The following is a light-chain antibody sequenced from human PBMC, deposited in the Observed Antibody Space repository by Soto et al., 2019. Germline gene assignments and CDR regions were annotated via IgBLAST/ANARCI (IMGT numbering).Light chain of an antibody. Sequence: SPLTQPACVSLSPGQSIAISCTGTRSDVGAYNYVSWYQQHPGKAPKLMISEVTNRPSGVSDRFSGSKSGNTASLTISGLQAEDEADYYCSSFTSRFTFVFGTGTKVTVL. CDR3: SSFTSRFTFV. CDR1: RSDVGAYNY. V-gene: IGLV2-14*01. CDR2: EVT. J-gene: IGLJ1*01.